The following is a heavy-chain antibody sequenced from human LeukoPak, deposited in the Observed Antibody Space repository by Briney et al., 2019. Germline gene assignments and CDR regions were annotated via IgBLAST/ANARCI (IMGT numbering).Heavy chain of an antibody. D-gene: IGHD6-13*01. CDR3: AKEGRSTTPGY. CDR2: ISSSSSLI. V-gene: IGHV3-21*01. CDR1: GFTFSSSD. Sequence: GGSLRLSCAASGFTFSSSDMDWVRQAPGKGLEWVASISSSSSLIYYTDSVKGRFTISRDNAKNLLYLQMNSLRAEDTAVYFCAKEGRSTTPGYWGQGTLVTVPS. J-gene: IGHJ4*02.